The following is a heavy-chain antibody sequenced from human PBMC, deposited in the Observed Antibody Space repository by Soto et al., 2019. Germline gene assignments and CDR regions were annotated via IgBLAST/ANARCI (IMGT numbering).Heavy chain of an antibody. Sequence: GGSLRLSCAASGFTFSSYGMHWVRQAPGKGLEWVAVIWYDGSNKYYADSVKGRFTISRDNSKNTLYLQMNSLRAEDTAVYYCARDRGTYYYGSGSYNFDYWGQGTLVTVSS. CDR1: GFTFSSYG. J-gene: IGHJ4*02. V-gene: IGHV3-33*01. CDR3: ARDRGTYYYGSGSYNFDY. D-gene: IGHD3-10*01. CDR2: IWYDGSNK.